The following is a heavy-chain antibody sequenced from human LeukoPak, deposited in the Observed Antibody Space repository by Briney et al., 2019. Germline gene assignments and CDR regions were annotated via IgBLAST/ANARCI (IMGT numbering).Heavy chain of an antibody. CDR1: DYSIASDYY. CDR2: IYHSGST. CDR3: AREGSTSGTNWFDP. V-gene: IGHV4-38-2*02. D-gene: IGHD3-10*01. Sequence: SETLSLTCAVSDYSIASDYYWGWIRQPPGKGLEWIGSIYHSGSTYYNPSLKSRVTISVDTSKNRFSLKLTSVTAADTAVYYCAREGSTSGTNWFDPWGQGTLVTVSS. J-gene: IGHJ5*02.